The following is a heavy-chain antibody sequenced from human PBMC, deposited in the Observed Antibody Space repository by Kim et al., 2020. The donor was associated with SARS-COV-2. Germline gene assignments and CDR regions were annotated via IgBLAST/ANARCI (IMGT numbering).Heavy chain of an antibody. J-gene: IGHJ4*02. CDR2: INHSGST. CDR3: ASGPSGYAFDY. V-gene: IGHV4-34*01. Sequence: SETLSLTCAVYGGSFSGYYWSWIRQPPGKGLEWIGEINHSGSTNYNPSLKSRVTISVDTSKNQFSLKLSSVTAADTAVYYCASGPSGYAFDYWGQGTLVTVSS. D-gene: IGHD5-12*01. CDR1: GGSFSGYY.